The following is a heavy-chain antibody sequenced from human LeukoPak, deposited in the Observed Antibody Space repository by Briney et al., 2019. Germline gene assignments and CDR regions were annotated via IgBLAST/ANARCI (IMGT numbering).Heavy chain of an antibody. CDR2: MKPNSGNT. J-gene: IGHJ4*02. D-gene: IGHD3-22*01. CDR1: GYTFTSYD. V-gene: IGHV1-8*01. CDR3: ARSPYYYDSSGYPQEFDY. Sequence: ASVKVSCKASGYTFTSYDINWVRQATGQGLEWMGWMKPNSGNTGYAQKFQGRVTMTRNTSISTAYMELSSLRSEDTAVYYCARSPYYYDSSGYPQEFDYWGQGTLVTVSS.